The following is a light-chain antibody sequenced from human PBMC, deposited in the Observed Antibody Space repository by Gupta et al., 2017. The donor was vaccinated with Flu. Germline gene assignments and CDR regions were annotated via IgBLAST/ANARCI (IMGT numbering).Light chain of an antibody. J-gene: IGLJ1*01. Sequence: SSDVGGHNYVSWYQQHPGKVPKFLIYGVSNRPSGVSDRFSGSKSGNTAYLTISGLQAEDEADYYCFSYTTRTTPYFFGTGTMVTVL. CDR1: SSDVGGHNY. V-gene: IGLV2-14*01. CDR3: FSYTTRTTPYF. CDR2: GVS.